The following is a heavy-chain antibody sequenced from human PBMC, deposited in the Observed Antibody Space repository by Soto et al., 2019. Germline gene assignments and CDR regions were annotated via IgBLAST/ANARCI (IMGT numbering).Heavy chain of an antibody. CDR3: TTEHPFIYDGSCYDH. CDR2: IKSKTDGGTT. J-gene: IGHJ4*02. CDR1: GFTFSNAW. D-gene: IGHD3-22*01. Sequence: EVQLVESGGGLVKSGGSLRLSCAGSGFTFSNAWMNWVRQAPGKGLEWVGRIKSKTDGGTTDYIAPVKGRFTISRDDSKNTVYLQMSSLKTEDTALYYCTTEHPFIYDGSCYDHWGQGTLVTVSS. V-gene: IGHV3-15*07.